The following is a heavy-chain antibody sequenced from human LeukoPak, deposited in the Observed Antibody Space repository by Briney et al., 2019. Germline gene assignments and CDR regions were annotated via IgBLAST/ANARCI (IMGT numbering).Heavy chain of an antibody. CDR1: GGSISSYY. D-gene: IGHD3-9*01. CDR3: ARVQESQIDYYFDY. Sequence: TSETLSLTCSVSGGSISSYYWSWIRQPPGKGLEWIGYIYYSGSTNYNPSLKSRVTISVDTSKNQFSLKLSSVTAADTAVYYCARVQESQIDYYFDYWGQGTLVTVSS. V-gene: IGHV4-59*01. CDR2: IYYSGST. J-gene: IGHJ4*02.